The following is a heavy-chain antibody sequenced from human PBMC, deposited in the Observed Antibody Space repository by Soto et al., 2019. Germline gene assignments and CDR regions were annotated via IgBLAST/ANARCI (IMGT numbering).Heavy chain of an antibody. CDR3: ARDKITGLFDY. CDR1: GGAFSGFY. V-gene: IGHV4-34*01. D-gene: IGHD2-8*02. CDR2: INHSGST. Sequence: PSETPSPTRAVYGGAFSGFYWTWTRQPPGTGLEWIGEINHSGSTNYNPSLKSRVTISVDTSKNQFSLKLTSVTAADTAVYYCARDKITGLFDYWGQGTLVTVSS. J-gene: IGHJ4*02.